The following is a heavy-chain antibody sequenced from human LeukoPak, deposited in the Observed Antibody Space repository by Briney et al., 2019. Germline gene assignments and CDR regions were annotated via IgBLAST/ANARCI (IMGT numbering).Heavy chain of an antibody. V-gene: IGHV3-23*01. Sequence: GGSLRLSCAASAFTFSNYAMSWVRQAPGKRLVWVSAITGSAADTYSADSVKGPFTISRDNSRNTLYLQMNSLRAEDTAVYYCAKPTVGSGSHYGLDVWGKGTTVTVSS. J-gene: IGHJ6*04. CDR3: AKPTVGSGSHYGLDV. D-gene: IGHD3-10*01. CDR2: ITGSAADT. CDR1: AFTFSNYA.